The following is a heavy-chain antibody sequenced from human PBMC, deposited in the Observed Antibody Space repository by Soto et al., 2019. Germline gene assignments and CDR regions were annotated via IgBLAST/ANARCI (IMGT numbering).Heavy chain of an antibody. CDR1: GGTFSSYV. J-gene: IGHJ5*02. Sequence: ASVKVSCKASGGTFSSYVISWVRQAPGQGLEWMGGIIPIFGTANYAQKFQGRVTITADESTSTAYMELSSLRSEDTAVYYCARAGIWSGYYLGFNWFDPWGQGTLVTVSS. CDR2: IIPIFGTA. CDR3: ARAGIWSGYYLGFNWFDP. V-gene: IGHV1-69*13. D-gene: IGHD3-3*01.